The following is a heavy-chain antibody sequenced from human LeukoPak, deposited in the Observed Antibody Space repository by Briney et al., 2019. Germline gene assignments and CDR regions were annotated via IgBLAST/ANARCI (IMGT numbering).Heavy chain of an antibody. Sequence: SETLSLTCTVSGYSISSGYYWGWIRQPPGKGLEWIGSIYYSGSTYYNPSLKSRVTISVDTSKNQFSLKLSSVTAADTAVYYCASAEYYYGSGSYWDYWGQGTLVTVSS. CDR1: GYSISSGYY. D-gene: IGHD3-10*01. CDR3: ASAEYYYGSGSYWDY. CDR2: IYYSGST. J-gene: IGHJ4*02. V-gene: IGHV4-38-2*02.